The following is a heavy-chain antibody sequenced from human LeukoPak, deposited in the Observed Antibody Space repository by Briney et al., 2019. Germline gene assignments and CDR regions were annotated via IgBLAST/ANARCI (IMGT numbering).Heavy chain of an antibody. J-gene: IGHJ6*02. D-gene: IGHD5-18*01. Sequence: RAGRSLRLSCAASGFTFSSYGMHWVRQAPGKGLEWVSSISSSSSYIYYADSVKGRFTISRDNAKNSLYLQMNSLRAEDTAVYYCARAQEQLWSPIYYYGMDVWGQGTTVTVSS. CDR1: GFTFSSYG. CDR2: ISSSSSYI. CDR3: ARAQEQLWSPIYYYGMDV. V-gene: IGHV3-21*01.